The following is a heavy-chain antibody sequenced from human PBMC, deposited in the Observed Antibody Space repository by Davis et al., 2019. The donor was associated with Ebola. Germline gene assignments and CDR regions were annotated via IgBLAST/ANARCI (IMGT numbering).Heavy chain of an antibody. CDR3: ARWGGYGGDYYYYGMDV. Sequence: ASVKVSCKASGYTFTGYYMHWVRQAPGQGLEWMGWINPNSGGTKYAQKFQGWVTMTRDTSISTAYMELSRLRSDDTAMYYCARWGGYGGDYYYYGMDVWGQGTTVTVSS. CDR1: GYTFTGYY. V-gene: IGHV1-2*04. D-gene: IGHD3-16*01. J-gene: IGHJ6*02. CDR2: INPNSGGT.